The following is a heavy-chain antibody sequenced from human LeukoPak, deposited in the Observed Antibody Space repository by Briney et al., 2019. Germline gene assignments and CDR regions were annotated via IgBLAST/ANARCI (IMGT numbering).Heavy chain of an antibody. V-gene: IGHV4-39*01. CDR1: GGSISSSSYY. D-gene: IGHD3-22*01. CDR2: IYYSGST. Sequence: SETLSLTCTVSGGSISSSSYYWGWIRQPPGKGLEWIGSIYYSGSTYYNPSLKSRVTISVDTSMNQFSLKLSSVTAADAAVYYCARHQYYYDSSGFSDFDPWGQGTLVTVSS. CDR3: ARHQYYYDSSGFSDFDP. J-gene: IGHJ5*02.